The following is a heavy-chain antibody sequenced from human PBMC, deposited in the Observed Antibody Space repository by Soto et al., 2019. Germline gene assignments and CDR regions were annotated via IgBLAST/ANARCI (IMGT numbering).Heavy chain of an antibody. D-gene: IGHD6-19*01. CDR3: ARFDSGKVAVAGTSAFDI. Sequence: GSLRLSCAASGFTFSDYYMSWIRQAPGKGLEWVSYISSSGSTIYYADSVKGRFTISRDNAKNSLYLQMNSLRAEDTAVYYCARFDSGKVAVAGTSAFDIWGQGTMVTVSS. J-gene: IGHJ3*02. CDR2: ISSSGSTI. V-gene: IGHV3-11*01. CDR1: GFTFSDYY.